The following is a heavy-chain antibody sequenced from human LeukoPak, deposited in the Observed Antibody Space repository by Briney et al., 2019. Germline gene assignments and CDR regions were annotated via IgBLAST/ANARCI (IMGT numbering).Heavy chain of an antibody. CDR3: ARAHYDFWSGYRSSFDY. V-gene: IGHV3-74*01. J-gene: IGHJ4*02. D-gene: IGHD3-3*01. CDR2: INSDGSST. Sequence: GGPLRLSCAASGFTFSSYWMHWVRQAPGKGLVWVSRINSDGSSTSYADSVKGRFTISRDNAKNTLYLQMNSLRAEDTAVYYCARAHYDFWSGYRSSFDYWGQGTLVTVSS. CDR1: GFTFSSYW.